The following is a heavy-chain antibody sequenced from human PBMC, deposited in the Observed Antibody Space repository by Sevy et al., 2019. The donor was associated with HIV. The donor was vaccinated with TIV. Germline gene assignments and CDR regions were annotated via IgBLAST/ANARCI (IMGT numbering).Heavy chain of an antibody. CDR3: ARESIGSTGDFDF. D-gene: IGHD1-1*01. J-gene: IGHJ4*02. Sequence: SKTLSLTCTVSGGAMNLYFWSWIRQPPGKGLEWIGYISSSGSTNYNPSLKSRVTISLSTSGNQFSMKLRSMTAADTAVYYCARESIGSTGDFDFWGQGTLVTVSS. CDR1: GGAMNLYF. CDR2: ISSSGST. V-gene: IGHV4-4*08.